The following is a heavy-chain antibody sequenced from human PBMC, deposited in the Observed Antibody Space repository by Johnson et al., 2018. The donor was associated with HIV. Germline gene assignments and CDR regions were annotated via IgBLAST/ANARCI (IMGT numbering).Heavy chain of an antibody. Sequence: VQLVESGGGVVRPGGSLRLSCAASGFTFSTYWMNWVRQAPGKGPQWLANIKHDGSEKYYEDSVKGRFTISRDNAKNALYLQMNSLRAEDTAIYYCARGWGGQQPIWGQGTMVTVSS. CDR1: GFTFSTYW. D-gene: IGHD6-13*01. CDR3: ARGWGGQQPI. V-gene: IGHV3-7*05. J-gene: IGHJ3*02. CDR2: IKHDGSEK.